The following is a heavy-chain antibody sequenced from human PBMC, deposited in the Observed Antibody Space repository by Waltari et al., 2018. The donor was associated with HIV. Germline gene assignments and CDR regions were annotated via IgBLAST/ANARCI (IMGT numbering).Heavy chain of an antibody. CDR2: TRNKANSYTA. Sequence: EVQLVESGGGLVQPGGSLRLSCAASGFTFSDHYMDWVRQAPGKGLEWVGRTRNKANSYTAEYAASVKSRFTISRDDSKNSLYLQMNSLKTEDTAVYYCARRLRGFDIWGQGTMVTVSS. J-gene: IGHJ3*02. CDR3: ARRLRGFDI. D-gene: IGHD4-17*01. V-gene: IGHV3-72*01. CDR1: GFTFSDHY.